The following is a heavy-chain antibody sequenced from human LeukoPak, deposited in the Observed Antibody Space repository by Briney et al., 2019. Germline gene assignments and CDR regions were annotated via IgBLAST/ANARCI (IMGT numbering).Heavy chain of an antibody. CDR1: GGTFSSYA. D-gene: IGHD3-3*01. CDR3: ARDGTYYDFWSGYSPYYFDY. V-gene: IGHV1-69*01. J-gene: IGHJ4*02. CDR2: IIPIFGTA. Sequence: ASVKASCKASGGTFSSYAISWVRQAPGQGLEWMGGIIPIFGTANYAQKFQGRVTITADESTSTAYMELSSQRSEDTAVYYCARDGTYYDFWSGYSPYYFDYWGQGTLVTVSS.